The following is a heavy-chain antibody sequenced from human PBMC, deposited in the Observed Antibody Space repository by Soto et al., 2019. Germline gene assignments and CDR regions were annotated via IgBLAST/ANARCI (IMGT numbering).Heavy chain of an antibody. CDR2: IDSGDGTT. CDR1: GFDFGDYY. D-gene: IGHD6-13*01. J-gene: IGHJ4*02. V-gene: IGHV3-11*01. Sequence: GGSLRLSCTGSGFDFGDYYMSWIRQAPGKGLEWVSYIDSGDGTTYHTDSVKGRFTISRDNAKKTVYLQMSSLRVEDTALYYCVRPYYSSSWFPFDRWGQGTLVTVSS. CDR3: VRPYYSSSWFPFDR.